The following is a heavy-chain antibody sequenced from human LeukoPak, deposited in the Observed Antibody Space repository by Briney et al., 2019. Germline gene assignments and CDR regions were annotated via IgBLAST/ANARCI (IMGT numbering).Heavy chain of an antibody. V-gene: IGHV3-30*02. Sequence: GGSLRLSCAASGFTFSSYGMHWVRQAPGKGLEWVAFIRYDGSSKYYADSVKGRFTISRDNSKNTLYLQMNSLRAEDTAVYYCAKDLRGSETAGIDYWGQGTLVTVSS. CDR2: IRYDGSSK. J-gene: IGHJ4*02. CDR1: GFTFSSYG. D-gene: IGHD3-10*01. CDR3: AKDLRGSETAGIDY.